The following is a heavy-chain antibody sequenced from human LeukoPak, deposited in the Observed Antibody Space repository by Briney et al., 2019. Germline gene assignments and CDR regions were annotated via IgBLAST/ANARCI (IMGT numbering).Heavy chain of an antibody. CDR3: ARVTSGSYYVGAFDI. CDR1: GFTFSSYW. CDR2: IKQDGSEK. V-gene: IGHV3-7*01. Sequence: GGSLRLSCAASGFTFSSYWMSWVRQAPGEGLEWVANIKQDGSEKYYVDSVKGRFTISRDNAKNSLYLQMNSLRAEDTAVYYCARVTSGSYYVGAFDIWGQGTMVTVSS. D-gene: IGHD1-26*01. J-gene: IGHJ3*02.